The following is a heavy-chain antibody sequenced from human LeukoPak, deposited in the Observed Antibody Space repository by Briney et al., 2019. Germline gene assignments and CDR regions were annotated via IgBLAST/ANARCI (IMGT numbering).Heavy chain of an antibody. CDR3: TRGGPFNLDYFDY. Sequence: GGSLRLSCAASGFTLSDYYVDWVRQAPGKGLEWVGRTRNKANSYTTEYAASVKGRFTISRDDSKNSLYLQMNSLKADDTAVYYSTRGGPFNLDYFDYWGQGSLVTVSS. J-gene: IGHJ4*02. D-gene: IGHD1-20*01. CDR2: TRNKANSYTT. V-gene: IGHV3-72*01. CDR1: GFTLSDYY.